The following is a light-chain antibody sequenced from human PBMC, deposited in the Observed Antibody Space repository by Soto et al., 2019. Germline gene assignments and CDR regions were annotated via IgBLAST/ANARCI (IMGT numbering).Light chain of an antibody. CDR2: WAS. V-gene: IGKV4-1*01. CDR3: QQSYSTPPT. CDR1: QSVLHSSNKKNY. Sequence: DIVLPQSPDSLAVWLCEMAHLHXSSGQSVLHSSNKKNYISWYQQKPGQPPKVLIYWASTRESGVPSRFSGSGSGTDFTLTISSLQPEDFATYYCQQSYSTPPTFGQGTKV. J-gene: IGKJ1*01.